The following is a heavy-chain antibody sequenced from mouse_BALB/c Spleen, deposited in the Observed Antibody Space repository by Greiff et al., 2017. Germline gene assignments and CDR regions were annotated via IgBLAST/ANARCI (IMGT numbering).Heavy chain of an antibody. Sequence: EVKLMESGGGLVQPGGSLKLSCAASGFTFSSYTMSWVRQTPEKRLEWVAYISNGGGSTYYPDTVKGRFTISRDNAKNTLYLQMSSLKSEDTAMYYCARGGNKGYFDYWGQGTTLTVSS. D-gene: IGHD2-1*01. V-gene: IGHV5-12-2*01. CDR3: ARGGNKGYFDY. J-gene: IGHJ2*01. CDR1: GFTFSSYT. CDR2: ISNGGGST.